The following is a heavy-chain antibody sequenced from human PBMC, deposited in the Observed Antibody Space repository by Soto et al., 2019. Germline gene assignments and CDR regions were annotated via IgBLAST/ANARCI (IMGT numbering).Heavy chain of an antibody. CDR2: IYWDDDK. CDR1: GRPIITKEKG. V-gene: IGHV2-5*02. D-gene: IGHD3-3*01. J-gene: IGHJ5*01. Sequence: TLGGRPIITKEKGEGWNRQPTGKATERLTFIYWDDDKRNSTFLKSRLTITKDTSKNQVVLTMTNMDSVDTALYYCTKRVVAGFAYGLDSWGQGTLVTVSS. CDR3: TKRVVAGFAYGLDS.